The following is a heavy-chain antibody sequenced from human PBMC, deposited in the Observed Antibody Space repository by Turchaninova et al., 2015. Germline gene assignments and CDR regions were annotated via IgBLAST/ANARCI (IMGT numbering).Heavy chain of an antibody. CDR3: ARHKSALFDY. Sequence: QVQLQESGPGLVKTSETLPLTGAVSGHSTSSGYFWGWIRQPPGKGLEWIGSIYQSGSTYYNPSLKGRVTISVDTSKNQFSLKLSSVTAADTAVYYCARHKSALFDYWGQGTLVTVSS. CDR2: IYQSGST. CDR1: GHSTSSGYF. J-gene: IGHJ4*02. V-gene: IGHV4-38-2*01.